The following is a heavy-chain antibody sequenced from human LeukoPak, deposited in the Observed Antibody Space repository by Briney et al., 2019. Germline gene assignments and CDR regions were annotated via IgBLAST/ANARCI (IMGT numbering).Heavy chain of an antibody. CDR2: IYYSGST. CDR3: ARLSPEIYNWNAVDS. CDR1: GDSITNRNNY. V-gene: IGHV4-39*01. D-gene: IGHD1-1*01. Sequence: PSETLSLTCTVSGDSITNRNNYWGWIRQPPEKGLEWIGTIYYSGSTYYNPSLKSRVTISVDTSRNQFSLTLSPVIAADTAVYYCARLSPEIYNWNAVDSWGQGTLVTVSS. J-gene: IGHJ4*02.